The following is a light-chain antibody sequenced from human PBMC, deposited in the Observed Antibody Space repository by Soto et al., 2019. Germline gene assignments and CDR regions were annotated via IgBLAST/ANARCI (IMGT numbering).Light chain of an antibody. V-gene: IGKV1-17*03. J-gene: IGKJ1*01. CDR3: LPHNSYPPT. CDR1: QGISNS. Sequence: DIQMTQSPSAMSTSVGDRVTITCRASQGISNSLAWFQQKPGKVPKLLIYAASILQSGVPSRFSGSGSGTEFTLTISSLHTEDFATSYCLPHNSYPPTFGHGTKVEIK. CDR2: AAS.